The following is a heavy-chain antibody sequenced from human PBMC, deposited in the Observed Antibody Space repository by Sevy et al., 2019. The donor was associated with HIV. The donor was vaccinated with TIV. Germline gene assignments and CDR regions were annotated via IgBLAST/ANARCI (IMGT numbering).Heavy chain of an antibody. CDR3: AGLGYSSSWAGFDY. J-gene: IGHJ4*02. Sequence: SETLSLTCAVSGYSISSGYYWGWIRQPPGKGLEWVGSIYHSGSTYYNPSLKSRVTISVDTSKNQFSLKLSSVTAADTAVYYCAGLGYSSSWAGFDYWGQGTLVTVSS. CDR2: IYHSGST. D-gene: IGHD6-13*01. CDR1: GYSISSGYY. V-gene: IGHV4-38-2*01.